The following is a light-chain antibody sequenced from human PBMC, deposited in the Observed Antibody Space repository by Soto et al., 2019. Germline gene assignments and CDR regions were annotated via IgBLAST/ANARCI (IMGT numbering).Light chain of an antibody. CDR3: QQSYSTPRT. Sequence: DIPMTQSPSSLSASVGDRVTITCRASQSISSYLNWYQQKPGKAPKLLIYAASSLQSGVPSRFSSSGSGTDFTLTSSSLQPEDFATYYCQQSYSTPRTFGQGTKVEIK. CDR1: QSISSY. J-gene: IGKJ1*01. V-gene: IGKV1-39*01. CDR2: AAS.